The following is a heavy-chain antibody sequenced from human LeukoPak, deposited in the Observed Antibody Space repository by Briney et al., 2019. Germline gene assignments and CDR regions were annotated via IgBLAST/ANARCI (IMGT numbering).Heavy chain of an antibody. Sequence: PSETLSLTCTVSGDSFTSVTDYWAWIRQPPGKGLEWIASIYSGGNAFYNPSLKSRVTISIDTSKKQFSLKLTSVTAGDTAVYYCARDQRSLFDVWGQGSLVTVSS. D-gene: IGHD1-26*01. CDR3: ARDQRSLFDV. V-gene: IGHV4-39*07. CDR2: IYSGGNA. CDR1: GDSFTSVTDY. J-gene: IGHJ4*02.